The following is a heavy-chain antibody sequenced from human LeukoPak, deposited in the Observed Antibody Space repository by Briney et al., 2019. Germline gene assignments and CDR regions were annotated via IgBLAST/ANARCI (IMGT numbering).Heavy chain of an antibody. Sequence: PGGSLRLSCAASGFTFSSYAMSWVRQAPGKGLEWVSAISGSGGSTYYADSVKGRFTISRDNSKNTLYLQMNSLRAEDTAVYYCAKDSHYYDSSGYPDPFQHWGQGTLVTVSS. J-gene: IGHJ1*01. D-gene: IGHD3-22*01. CDR1: GFTFSSYA. CDR3: AKDSHYYDSSGYPDPFQH. CDR2: ISGSGGST. V-gene: IGHV3-23*01.